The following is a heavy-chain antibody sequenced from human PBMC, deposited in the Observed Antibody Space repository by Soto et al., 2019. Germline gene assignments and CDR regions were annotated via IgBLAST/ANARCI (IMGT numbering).Heavy chain of an antibody. CDR1: GYTFTDHY. V-gene: IGHV1-2*02. CDR2: MHPNNGAT. D-gene: IGHD3-10*01. CDR3: ARASRLSGRQRSYEV. Sequence: ASVKVSCKASGYTFTDHYLLWVGQAPGQGLEWMSWMHPNNGATNFAQKFQGRVTLTRDTSISTAYLEIPRLKSDDTAVYFCARASRLSGRQRSYEVGGQGTLVTVSS. J-gene: IGHJ4*02.